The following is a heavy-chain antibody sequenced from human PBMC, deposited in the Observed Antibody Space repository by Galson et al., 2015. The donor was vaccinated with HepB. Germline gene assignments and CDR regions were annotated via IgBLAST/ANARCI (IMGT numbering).Heavy chain of an antibody. J-gene: IGHJ6*03. CDR3: ARGGTDYYYYMDV. CDR1: GFTFSSYS. D-gene: IGHD1-1*01. V-gene: IGHV3-21*01. Sequence: SLRLSCAASGFTFSSYSMNWVRQAPGKGLEWVSSISSSSSYIYYADSVKGRFTISRDNAKNSLYLQMNSLRAEDTAVYYCARGGTDYYYYMDVWGKGTTVTVSS. CDR2: ISSSSSYI.